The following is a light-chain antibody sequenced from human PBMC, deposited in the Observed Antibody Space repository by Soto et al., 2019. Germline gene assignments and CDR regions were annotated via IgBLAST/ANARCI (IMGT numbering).Light chain of an antibody. CDR2: EVT. CDR1: SNDVGYYNY. CDR3: SSYTTDYTQV. V-gene: IGLV2-14*01. Sequence: QSALSQPASVSGSPGQSITISCTGTSNDVGYYNYVSWYQQHPGQAPKLMISEVTTRPSGVSDRFSGSKSGNTASLTISRLQAEDEEHYYCSSYTTDYTQVFGGGTKLTVL. J-gene: IGLJ3*02.